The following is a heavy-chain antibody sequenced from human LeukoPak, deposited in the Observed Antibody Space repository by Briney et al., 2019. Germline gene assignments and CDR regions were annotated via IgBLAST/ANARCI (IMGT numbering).Heavy chain of an antibody. CDR2: IYHSGST. CDR3: ARDPALIAVSGNDAFDI. Sequence: SQTLSLTCTVSGGSISSGGYYWSWIRQPPGKGLEWIGYIYHSGSTYYNPSLKSRVTISVDRSKNQFSLKLSSVTAADTAVYYCARDPALIAVSGNDAFDIWGQGTMVTVSS. J-gene: IGHJ3*02. CDR1: GGSISSGGYY. D-gene: IGHD6-19*01. V-gene: IGHV4-30-2*01.